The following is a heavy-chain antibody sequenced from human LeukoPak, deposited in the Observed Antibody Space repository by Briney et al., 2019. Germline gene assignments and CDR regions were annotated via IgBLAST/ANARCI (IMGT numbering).Heavy chain of an antibody. CDR2: IYYSGST. Sequence: SETLSLTCTVSGGSISSSSYYWGWIRQPPGKGLEWIGSIYYSGSTYYNPSLKSRVTISVDTSKNQFSLKLSSVTAADTAVYYCAVYYYDSSGYFDYLGQGTLVTVSS. V-gene: IGHV4-39*01. CDR1: GGSISSSSYY. CDR3: AVYYYDSSGYFDY. D-gene: IGHD3-22*01. J-gene: IGHJ4*02.